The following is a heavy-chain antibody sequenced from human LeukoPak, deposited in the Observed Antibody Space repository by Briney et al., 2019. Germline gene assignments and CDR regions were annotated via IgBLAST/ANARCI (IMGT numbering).Heavy chain of an antibody. D-gene: IGHD5-24*01. CDR1: GYTFTGYY. J-gene: IGHJ6*03. CDR3: ASDPPPDGYNCFDHYYCMDV. V-gene: IGHV1-2*02. Sequence: GASVKVSCKASGYTFTGYYMHWVRQAPGQGLEWMGWINPNSGGTNYAQKFQGRVTMTRDTSISTAYMELSRLRSDDPAVYYCASDPPPDGYNCFDHYYCMDVWGKGTTVTVSS. CDR2: INPNSGGT.